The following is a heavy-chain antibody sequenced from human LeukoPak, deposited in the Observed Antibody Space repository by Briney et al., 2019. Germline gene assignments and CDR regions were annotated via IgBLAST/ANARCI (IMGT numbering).Heavy chain of an antibody. CDR2: IYYSGST. D-gene: IGHD3-3*02. J-gene: IGHJ4*02. CDR3: ATNSIRD. V-gene: IGHV4-39*01. Sequence: SETLSLTCTVSGGSISSSSYYWGWIRQPPGKGLEWIGSIYYSGSTYYNPSLKSRVTVSVDTSKNQLSLKLTSVTAADTAVYYCATNSIRDWGQGTLVTVSS. CDR1: GGSISSSSYY.